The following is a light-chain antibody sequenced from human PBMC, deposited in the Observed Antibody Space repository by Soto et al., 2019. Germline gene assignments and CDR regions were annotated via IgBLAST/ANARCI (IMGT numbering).Light chain of an antibody. Sequence: EIVLKQSPGTLSLSPGERATLSCRASQSVSINYLAWYQQKPGQAPRLLIYGASTRATGIPDMFSGSGSGTDFTLTISRLEPEDCAVYYCQQYGNSPRTVGQGTKVEIK. J-gene: IGKJ1*01. V-gene: IGKV3-20*01. CDR2: GAS. CDR1: QSVSINY. CDR3: QQYGNSPRT.